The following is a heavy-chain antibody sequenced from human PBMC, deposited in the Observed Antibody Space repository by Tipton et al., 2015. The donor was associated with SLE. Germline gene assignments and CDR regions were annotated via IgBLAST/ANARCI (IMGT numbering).Heavy chain of an antibody. V-gene: IGHV1-69*09. Sequence: QVQLVQSGAEVKKPGSTVKVSCKASGGTFSSYTISWVRQAPGQGLEWMGRIIPILGIANYAQKFQGRVTITADKSTSTAYMELSSLRSEDTAVYYCAAGPWGSQDGIFDYWGQGTLVTVSS. D-gene: IGHD7-27*01. CDR2: IIPILGIA. J-gene: IGHJ4*02. CDR3: AAGPWGSQDGIFDY. CDR1: GGTFSSYT.